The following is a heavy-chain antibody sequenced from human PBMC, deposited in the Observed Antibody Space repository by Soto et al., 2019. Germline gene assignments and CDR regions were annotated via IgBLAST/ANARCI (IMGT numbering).Heavy chain of an antibody. CDR2: INAGNGNT. D-gene: IGHD6-19*01. J-gene: IGHJ6*02. CDR1: GYTFTSYA. V-gene: IGHV1-3*05. CDR3: ARDPYSSGWYGFGYYGMDV. Sequence: QVQLVQSGAEEKKPGASVKVSCKASGYTFTSYAMHWVRQAPGQRLEWMGWINAGNGNTKYSQKFQGRVTITRDTSASTAYMELSSLRSEDTAVYYCARDPYSSGWYGFGYYGMDVWGQGTTVTVSS.